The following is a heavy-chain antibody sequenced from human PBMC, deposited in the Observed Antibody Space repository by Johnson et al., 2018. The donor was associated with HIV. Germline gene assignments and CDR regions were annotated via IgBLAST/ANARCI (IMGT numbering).Heavy chain of an antibody. CDR2: IKQDGSEK. CDR1: GFTFSSYW. D-gene: IGHD3-3*01. J-gene: IGHJ3*02. Sequence: VQLVESGGGLVQPGGSLRLSCAASGFTFSSYWMSWVRQAPGKGLEWVANIKQDGSEKYYVDSVKGRFTISRETAKNSLYLQMNSLRAGDTAVYYCARGISQPYYNFWSGYHYPDAFDIWGQGTMVTVSS. CDR3: ARGISQPYYNFWSGYHYPDAFDI. V-gene: IGHV3-7*01.